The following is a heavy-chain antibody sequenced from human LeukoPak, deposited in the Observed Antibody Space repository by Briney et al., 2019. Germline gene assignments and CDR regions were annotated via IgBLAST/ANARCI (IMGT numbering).Heavy chain of an antibody. CDR1: GFTFSNAW. CDR2: IKQDGSEK. CDR3: GMGMDV. J-gene: IGHJ6*02. V-gene: IGHV3-7*03. Sequence: GGSLRLSCAASGFTFSNAWMSWVRQAPGKGLEWVANIKQDGSEKYYVDSVKGRFTISRDNAKNSLYLQMNSLGAEDTAVYYCGMGMDVWGQGTTVTVSS.